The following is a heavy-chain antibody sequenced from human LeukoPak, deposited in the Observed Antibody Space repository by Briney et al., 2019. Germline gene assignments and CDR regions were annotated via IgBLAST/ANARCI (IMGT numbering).Heavy chain of an antibody. CDR3: ARVAPPPMVRGVMFVWFDP. D-gene: IGHD3-10*01. J-gene: IGHJ5*02. Sequence: GASVKVSCKASGYTFTSYGISWVRQAPGQGLEWMGWISAYNGNTNYAQKLQGRVTMTTDTSTSTAYMELRSLRSDDTAAYYCARVAPPPMVRGVMFVWFDPWGQGTLVTVSS. CDR1: GYTFTSYG. V-gene: IGHV1-18*01. CDR2: ISAYNGNT.